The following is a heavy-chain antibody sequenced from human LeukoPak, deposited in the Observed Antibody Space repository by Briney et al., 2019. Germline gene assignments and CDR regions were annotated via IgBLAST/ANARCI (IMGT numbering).Heavy chain of an antibody. Sequence: ASVKVSCKASGYTFTSYGISWVRQAPGQGLEWMGWINPNSGGTNYAQKFQGRVTMTRDTSISTVYMELSRLRSDDTAVYYCARQGALVKGIDYWGQGTLVTVSS. CDR1: GYTFTSYG. CDR2: INPNSGGT. V-gene: IGHV1-2*02. J-gene: IGHJ4*02. D-gene: IGHD6-13*01. CDR3: ARQGALVKGIDY.